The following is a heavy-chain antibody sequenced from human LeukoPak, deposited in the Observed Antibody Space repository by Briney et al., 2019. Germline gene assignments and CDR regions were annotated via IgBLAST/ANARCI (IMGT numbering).Heavy chain of an antibody. CDR3: ARAATMVRGVIRYYYYYGMDV. CDR1: GYTFTSYD. Sequence: ASVKVSCTASGYTFTSYDINWVRQAPGQGLEWMGWMNPNSGNTGYAQKFQGRVTMTRNTSISTAYMELSSLRSEDTAVYYCARAATMVRGVIRYYYYYGMDVWGQGTTVTVSS. J-gene: IGHJ6*02. CDR2: MNPNSGNT. V-gene: IGHV1-8*01. D-gene: IGHD3-10*01.